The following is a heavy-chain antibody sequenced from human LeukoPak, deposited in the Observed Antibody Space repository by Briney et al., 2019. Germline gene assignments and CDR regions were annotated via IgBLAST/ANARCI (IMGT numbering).Heavy chain of an antibody. J-gene: IGHJ4*02. Sequence: KASETLSLTCTVSGDSVSSPTYFWGWIRHPPGKGLEWIGSIFYYGTSYYNPSLKSRVTISVDTSTNQFSLKLNSVTAADTAVYYCARDDPGIAAAGGLYWGQGTLVTVSS. CDR2: IFYYGTS. CDR3: ARDDPGIAAAGGLY. D-gene: IGHD6-13*01. V-gene: IGHV4-39*02. CDR1: GDSVSSPTYF.